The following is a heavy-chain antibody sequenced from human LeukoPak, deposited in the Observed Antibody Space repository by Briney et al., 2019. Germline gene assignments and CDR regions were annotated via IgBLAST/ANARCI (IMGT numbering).Heavy chain of an antibody. V-gene: IGHV1-8*01. CDR1: GYTLTSYD. Sequence: ASVKVSCKASGYTLTSYDINWVRQATGQGLEWMGWMNPNSGNTGYAQKFQGRVTMTRNTSISTAYMELSSLRSEDTAVYYCARGRTRDTAMPSGYWGQGTLVTVSS. J-gene: IGHJ4*02. CDR3: ARGRTRDTAMPSGY. CDR2: MNPNSGNT. D-gene: IGHD5-18*01.